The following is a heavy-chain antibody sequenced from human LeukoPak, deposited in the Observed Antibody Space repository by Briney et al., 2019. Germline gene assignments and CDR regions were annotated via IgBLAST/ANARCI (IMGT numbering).Heavy chain of an antibody. CDR1: GFAFSSYN. Sequence: GGSLRLSCAASGFAFSSYNMNWVRQAPGKGLEWVSSISSSSSYIYYADSVKGRFTISRDNAKNSLYLQMNSLRVEDTAVYYCARAPTFSGWFDYWGQGTLVTVSS. CDR3: ARAPTFSGWFDY. V-gene: IGHV3-21*01. CDR2: ISSSSSYI. J-gene: IGHJ4*02. D-gene: IGHD6-19*01.